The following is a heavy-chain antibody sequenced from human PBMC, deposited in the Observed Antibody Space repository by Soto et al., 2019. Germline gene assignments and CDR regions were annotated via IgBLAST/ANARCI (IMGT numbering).Heavy chain of an antibody. J-gene: IGHJ5*02. CDR3: ARDILFENWFAP. V-gene: IGHV1-3*04. CDR2: INTATGNT. CDR1: GYTFTNNA. Sequence: QVHLVQSGAEVKNPGASVKVSCKASGYTFTNNAMHWVRQAPAQRLEWMGWINTATGNTKYSRKFLGRISLTRDTSATTGYMELSRLTSTDTAVYYCARDILFENWFAPWGQGTLVTVSS.